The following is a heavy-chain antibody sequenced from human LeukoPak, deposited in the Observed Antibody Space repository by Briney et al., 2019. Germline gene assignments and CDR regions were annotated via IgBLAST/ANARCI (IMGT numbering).Heavy chain of an antibody. CDR1: GGSISTYY. CDR2: IYYSGST. J-gene: IGHJ4*02. CDR3: AREAGVPMD. D-gene: IGHD2-8*01. Sequence: SETLSLTCTVSGGSISTYYWSWLRQPPGKGLEWIGYIYYSGSTNYNPSLKGRVTISVDTSKNQFSLKLSSVTAADTAVYYCAREAGVPMDWGQGTLVTVSS. V-gene: IGHV4-59*01.